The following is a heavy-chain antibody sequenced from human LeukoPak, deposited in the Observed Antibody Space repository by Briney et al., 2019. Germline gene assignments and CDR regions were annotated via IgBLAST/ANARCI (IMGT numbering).Heavy chain of an antibody. V-gene: IGHV3-7*01. D-gene: IGHD3-10*01. CDR2: IQKDGSAI. CDR3: ATGRITMVRGVTWWFDP. CDR1: GFSFSSSW. J-gene: IGHJ5*02. Sequence: GGSLRLSCAASGFSFSSSWMNWVRQAPGKGLEWVANIQKDGSAINYLDSVKGRFTISRDNAKSTLYLQMNSLRAEDTAVYYCATGRITMVRGVTWWFDPWGQGTLVTVSS.